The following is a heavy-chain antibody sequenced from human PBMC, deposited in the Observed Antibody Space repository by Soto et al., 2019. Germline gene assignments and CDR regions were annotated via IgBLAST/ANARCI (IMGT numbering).Heavy chain of an antibody. D-gene: IGHD3-22*01. V-gene: IGHV3-30*18. CDR3: AKGGYYDSSGHYNWFDP. CDR1: GFTFSSYG. CDR2: ISYDGSNK. J-gene: IGHJ5*02. Sequence: GGALRLSCAASGFTFSSYGMHWVRQAPGRGLEWVAVISYDGSNKYYADSVKGRFTISRDNAKNSLYLQMNSLRAEDTALYYCAKGGYYDSSGHYNWFDPWGQGTLVTVSS.